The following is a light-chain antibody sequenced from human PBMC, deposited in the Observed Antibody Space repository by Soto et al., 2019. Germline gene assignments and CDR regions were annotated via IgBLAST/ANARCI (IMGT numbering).Light chain of an antibody. J-gene: IGLJ1*01. Sequence: QSVLTQPASVSGSPGQSMTISCTGTSSDVGSYNFVSWYQQHPGKAPKLMIFDVSNRPSGVSNRFSASKSGNTASLTISGLQAEDEADYYCCSYAGSSTPLIFGTGTKVTVL. CDR2: DVS. V-gene: IGLV2-23*02. CDR3: CSYAGSSTPLI. CDR1: SSDVGSYNF.